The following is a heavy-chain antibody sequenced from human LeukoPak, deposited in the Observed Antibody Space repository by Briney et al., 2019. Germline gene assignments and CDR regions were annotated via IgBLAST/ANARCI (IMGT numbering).Heavy chain of an antibody. CDR2: ISFDINDR. J-gene: IGHJ4*02. CDR1: EFTFSKYG. V-gene: IGHV3-30*18. Sequence: GGSLRLSCAASEFTFSKYGMHWVRQAPGKGLEWVASISFDINDRKYAESVRGRFTISRDNSKNTLYLQMNSLRAEDTAVYYYAKDSRWDLTRLFDNWGQGTLVIVSS. D-gene: IGHD1-26*01. CDR3: AKDSRWDLTRLFDN.